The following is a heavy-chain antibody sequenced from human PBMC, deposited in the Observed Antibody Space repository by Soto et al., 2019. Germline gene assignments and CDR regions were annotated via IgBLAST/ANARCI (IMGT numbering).Heavy chain of an antibody. V-gene: IGHV1-18*01. CDR3: ARDPTGYCSSTSCPSWGFDP. D-gene: IGHD2-2*01. CDR2: ISAYNGNT. J-gene: IGHJ5*02. CDR1: GYTFTSYG. Sequence: GASVKVSCKASGYTFTSYGISWVRQAPGQGLEWMGWISAYNGNTNYAQKLQGRVTMTTDTSTSTAYMELRSLGSDDTAVYYCARDPTGYCSSTSCPSWGFDPWGQGTLVTVSS.